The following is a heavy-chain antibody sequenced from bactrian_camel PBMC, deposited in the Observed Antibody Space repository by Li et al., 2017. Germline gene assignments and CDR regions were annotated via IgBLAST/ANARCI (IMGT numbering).Heavy chain of an antibody. CDR1: GYAYDRYDYYC. CDR2: NSAGGLIT. D-gene: IGHD6*01. Sequence: QLVESGGDSVQAGGSLTLSCTASGYAYDRYDYYCMAWFRRAPGEEREGVATNSAGGLITDYADSAEGRFTISRDNAKNTLYLQMNSLKPEDTAMYYCAAAWGYGTDCRDTKRVNYWGQGTQVTVS. V-gene: IGHV3S1*01. CDR3: AAAWGYGTDCRDTKRVNY. J-gene: IGHJ4*01.